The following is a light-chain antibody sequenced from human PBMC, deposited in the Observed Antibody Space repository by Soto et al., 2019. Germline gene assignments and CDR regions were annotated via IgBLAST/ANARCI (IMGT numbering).Light chain of an antibody. CDR3: QHRNNWPPMFT. V-gene: IGKV3-11*01. J-gene: IGKJ3*01. Sequence: EIVLTQSPATLSLSPGERATLSCRASQSVTKYLAWYQQRPGQAPRLLIYDTSTKATGIPARFSGSGAWTDFTLTISSLESEDFAVYYCQHRNNWPPMFTFGPGTKVEIK. CDR1: QSVTKY. CDR2: DTS.